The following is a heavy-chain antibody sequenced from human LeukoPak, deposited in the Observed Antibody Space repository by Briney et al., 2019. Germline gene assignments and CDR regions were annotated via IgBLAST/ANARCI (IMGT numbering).Heavy chain of an antibody. J-gene: IGHJ6*02. D-gene: IGHD3-3*01. V-gene: IGHV1-8*02. Sequence: ASVKVSCKASGYTFTGYYMHWVRQATGQGLEWMGWMNPNSGNTGYAQKFQGRVTMTRNTSISTAYMELSSLRSEDTAVYYCARLALKPHYDFWSGYWDDYYGMDVWGQGTTVTVSS. CDR3: ARLALKPHYDFWSGYWDDYYGMDV. CDR1: GYTFTGYY. CDR2: MNPNSGNT.